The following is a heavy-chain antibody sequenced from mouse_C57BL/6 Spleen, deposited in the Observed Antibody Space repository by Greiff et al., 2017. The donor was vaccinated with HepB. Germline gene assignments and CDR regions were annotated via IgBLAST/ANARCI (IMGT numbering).Heavy chain of an antibody. CDR1: GFTFSSYA. D-gene: IGHD2-3*01. V-gene: IGHV5-4*01. J-gene: IGHJ3*01. CDR2: ISDGGSYT. CDR3: ARESIYDGSFAY. Sequence: EVQLVESGGGLVKPGGSLKLSCAASGFTFSSYAMSWVRQTPEKRLEWVATISDGGSYTYYPDNVKGRFTISRDNAKNNLYLQMSHLKSEDTAMYYCARESIYDGSFAYWGQGTLVTVSA.